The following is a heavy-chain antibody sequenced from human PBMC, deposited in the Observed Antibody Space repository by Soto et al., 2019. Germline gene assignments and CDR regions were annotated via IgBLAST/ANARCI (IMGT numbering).Heavy chain of an antibody. V-gene: IGHV3-23*01. CDR2: ISGSGGST. Sequence: EVQLLESGGGLVQPGGSLRLSCAASGFTFSSYAMSWVRQAPEKGLEWVSAISGSGGSTYYADSVKGRFTISRDNSKNTLYLQMNSLRAEDTAVYYCAKDTLRLVGGGSSWMYWGQGTLVTVSS. J-gene: IGHJ4*02. D-gene: IGHD6-13*01. CDR3: AKDTLRLVGGGSSWMY. CDR1: GFTFSSYA.